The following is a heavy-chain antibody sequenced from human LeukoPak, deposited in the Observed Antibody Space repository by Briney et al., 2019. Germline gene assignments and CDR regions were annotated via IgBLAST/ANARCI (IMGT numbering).Heavy chain of an antibody. D-gene: IGHD1-7*01. CDR2: ISYDRTNQ. V-gene: IGHV3-30*03. J-gene: IGHJ4*02. CDR3: SRGEPHSELRSD. CDR1: GFSFSSYG. Sequence: GGPLRLSCAASGFSFSSYGIHWVSQAPGKGLEWVAVISYDRTNQYYEAAVKCRVTISRDNSKNMLYLQMNSLRAEDTAVYYCSRGEPHSELRSDWGQGTLVTVSS.